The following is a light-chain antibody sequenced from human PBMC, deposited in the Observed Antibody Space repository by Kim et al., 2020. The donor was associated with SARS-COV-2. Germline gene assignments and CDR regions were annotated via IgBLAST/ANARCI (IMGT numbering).Light chain of an antibody. CDR2: AAS. Sequence: DIQMIQSPSSLSASVGDRVTITCRASQSISSYLNWYQQKPGKAPKLLIYAASSLQSGVPSRFSGSGSGTDFTLTISSLQPEDFATYYCQQSYSTPYTFGQGTKLEI. CDR1: QSISSY. J-gene: IGKJ2*01. CDR3: QQSYSTPYT. V-gene: IGKV1-39*01.